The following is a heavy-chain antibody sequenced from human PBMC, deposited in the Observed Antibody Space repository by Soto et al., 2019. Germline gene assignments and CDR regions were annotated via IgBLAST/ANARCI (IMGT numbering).Heavy chain of an antibody. J-gene: IGHJ4*02. CDR3: ARHHVTSPHFWSGYLFDY. D-gene: IGHD3-3*02. CDR1: GGSISSSSYY. Sequence: SETLSLTCTVSGGSISSSSYYWGWIRQPPGKGLEWIGSIYYSGSTYYNPSLKSRVTISVDTSKNQFSLKLSSVTAADTAVYYCARHHVTSPHFWSGYLFDYWGQGTLVTVSS. CDR2: IYYSGST. V-gene: IGHV4-39*01.